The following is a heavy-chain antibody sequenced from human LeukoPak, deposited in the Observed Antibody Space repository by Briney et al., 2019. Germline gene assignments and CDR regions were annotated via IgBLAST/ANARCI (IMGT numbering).Heavy chain of an antibody. J-gene: IGHJ3*02. V-gene: IGHV3-30*18. CDR3: AKGYYLGSSGYYATRAAFDI. CDR2: ISYDGSNK. Sequence: GGSLRLSCAASGFTFSSYGMHWVRQAPGKGLEWVAVISYDGSNKYYADSVKGRFTISRDNSKNTLYLQMNSLRAEDTAVYYCAKGYYLGSSGYYATRAAFDIWGQGTMVTVSS. CDR1: GFTFSSYG. D-gene: IGHD3-22*01.